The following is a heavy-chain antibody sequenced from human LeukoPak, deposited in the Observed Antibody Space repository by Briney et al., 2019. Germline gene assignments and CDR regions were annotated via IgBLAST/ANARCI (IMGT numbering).Heavy chain of an antibody. J-gene: IGHJ3*02. CDR1: GFTSSSLA. V-gene: IGHV3-23*01. Sequence: GRSQSLSCAASGFTSSSLAMRWARQAPGKGLEWVSTISHSGGTTYYADSVKGRFTISRDSSKSTLYLQMNSLRAEDTAVYYCAKSGASMVDSALDIWGQGTMVTVSS. CDR2: ISHSGGTT. CDR3: AKSGASMVDSALDI. D-gene: IGHD4/OR15-4a*01.